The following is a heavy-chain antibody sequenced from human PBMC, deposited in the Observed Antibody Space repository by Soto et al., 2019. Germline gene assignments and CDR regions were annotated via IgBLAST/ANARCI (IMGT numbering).Heavy chain of an antibody. D-gene: IGHD3-16*01. J-gene: IGHJ6*03. CDR2: ISVTGATT. CDR1: GFTFSNYA. CDR3: AGAFRSYYMDV. V-gene: IGHV3-23*01. Sequence: EVQLLESGGGLVQPGGSLRLSCAASGFTFSNYAMTWVRQAPGKGLEWVSCISVTGATTYYADSVKGRFTISRDNSKNTLYLQMSSLRAEDTAVYYCAGAFRSYYMDVWGKGTTVTVSS.